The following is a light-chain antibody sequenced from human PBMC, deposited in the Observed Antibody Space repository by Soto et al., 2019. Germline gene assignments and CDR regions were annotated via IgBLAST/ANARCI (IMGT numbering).Light chain of an antibody. J-gene: IGLJ1*01. CDR1: SSDVGGYNY. CDR2: EVS. CDR3: SSYTSSSTLAYV. Sequence: QSALTQPASVSGSPGQSITISCTGTSSDVGGYNYVSWYQQHPGKAPKLMIYEVSNRPSGVSNRFSGSKSGNTASLTISGLRAEDAADYYCSSYTSSSTLAYVFGPGTKLTVL. V-gene: IGLV2-14*01.